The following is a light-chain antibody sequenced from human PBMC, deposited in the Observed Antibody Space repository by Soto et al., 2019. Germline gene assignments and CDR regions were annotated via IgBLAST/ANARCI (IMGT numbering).Light chain of an antibody. Sequence: QSVLTQPPSVSGAPGQRGTISCTGTSSNIGAGYDVHWYQQLPGKAPPLLIYSNNDRPSGVPDRSSGSKSGTSASLAITGLHADDEADYYCHSYDSSLSAVVFGGGTKVTVL. V-gene: IGLV1-40*01. CDR3: HSYDSSLSAVV. J-gene: IGLJ3*02. CDR1: SSNIGAGYD. CDR2: SNN.